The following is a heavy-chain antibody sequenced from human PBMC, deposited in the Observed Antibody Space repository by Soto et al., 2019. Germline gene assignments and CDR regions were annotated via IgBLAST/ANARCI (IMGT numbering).Heavy chain of an antibody. CDR3: ARHARNQFDP. CDR1: GDSMTSSSYY. Sequence: SETLSLTCTVSGDSMTSSSYYWGWIRQPPGKGLEWIGSIYYSERTSYNSGSTYYSPSLKSRVTISGDTSKSQFSLKLSSVTAADTAVYYCARHARNQFDPWGQGTLVTVSS. V-gene: IGHV4-39*01. CDR2: IYYSERTSYNSGST. D-gene: IGHD6-6*01. J-gene: IGHJ5*02.